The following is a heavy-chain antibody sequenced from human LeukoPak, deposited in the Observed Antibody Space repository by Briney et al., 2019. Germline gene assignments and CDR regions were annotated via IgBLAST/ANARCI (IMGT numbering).Heavy chain of an antibody. CDR1: GDSVSSNSAA. Sequence: KTSQTLSLTCAISGDSVSSNSAAWNWIRQSPSRGLEWLGRTYYRSKWHNDYAVSVKSRIIINSDTSKNQFTLQLNSVTPEDTAVYYCARDWYCGGDCQPFDYWGQGTLVTVSS. V-gene: IGHV6-1*01. D-gene: IGHD2-21*02. J-gene: IGHJ4*02. CDR3: ARDWYCGGDCQPFDY. CDR2: TYYRSKWHN.